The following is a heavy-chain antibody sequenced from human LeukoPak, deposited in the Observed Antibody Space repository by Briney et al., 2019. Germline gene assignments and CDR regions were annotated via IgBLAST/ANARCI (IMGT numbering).Heavy chain of an antibody. V-gene: IGHV5-51*01. D-gene: IGHD3-22*01. CDR2: IYPGDSDT. CDR1: GYSFTNYW. J-gene: IGHJ4*02. Sequence: AGESLKISCKGSGYSFTNYWIAWVRQMPGKGLEWMGIIYPGDSDTRYSPSFQGQVTISADKSIDTAYLQWSSLKASDTAMYYCARPGYYYASGGYYPYYFDYWGQGTLVTVSS. CDR3: ARPGYYYASGGYYPYYFDY.